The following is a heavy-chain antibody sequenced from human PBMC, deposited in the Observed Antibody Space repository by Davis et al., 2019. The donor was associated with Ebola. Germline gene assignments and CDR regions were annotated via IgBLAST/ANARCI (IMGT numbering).Heavy chain of an antibody. Sequence: SETLSLTCTVSGGYISGYYWSWIRQPPGKGLEWIGNLYHGGGTNYSPSLKSRVTISVDTSKNQFSLKLSSVTAADTAMYYCARRGTSSWYAGWFDPWGQGTLVTVSS. CDR1: GGYISGYY. V-gene: IGHV4-59*08. CDR3: ARRGTSSWYAGWFDP. J-gene: IGHJ5*02. CDR2: LYHGGGT. D-gene: IGHD6-13*01.